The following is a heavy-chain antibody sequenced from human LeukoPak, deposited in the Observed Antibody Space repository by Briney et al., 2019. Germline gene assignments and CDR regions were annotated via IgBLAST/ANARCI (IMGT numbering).Heavy chain of an antibody. CDR1: GYTFTSYD. CDR2: MNPNSGNT. Sequence: ASVKVSCKASGYTFTSYDINWVRQATGQGLEWMGWMNPNSGNTGYAQKFQGRVTITRNTSISTAYMELRSLRSDDTAVYYCARGGGRDYGEFDYWGQGTLVTVSS. CDR3: ARGGGRDYGEFDY. J-gene: IGHJ4*02. V-gene: IGHV1-8*03. D-gene: IGHD1-26*01.